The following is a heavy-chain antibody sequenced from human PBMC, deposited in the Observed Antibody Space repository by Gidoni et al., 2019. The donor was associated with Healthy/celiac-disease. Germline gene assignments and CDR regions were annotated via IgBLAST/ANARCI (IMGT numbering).Heavy chain of an antibody. CDR2: IADDGSNK. Sequence: QVQLVESGGGVVKPGRSLRLSCAASGFTFSSYAMHWVRQAPGKGREWVAVIADDGSNKYYADSVKGRFTISRDNSKNTLYLQMNSLRAEDTAVYYCARDGADYVSNYFDYWGQGTLVTVSS. J-gene: IGHJ4*02. CDR3: ARDGADYVSNYFDY. D-gene: IGHD4-17*01. CDR1: GFTFSSYA. V-gene: IGHV3-30-3*01.